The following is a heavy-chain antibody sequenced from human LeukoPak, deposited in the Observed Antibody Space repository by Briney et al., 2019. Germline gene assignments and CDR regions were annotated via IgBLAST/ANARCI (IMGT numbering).Heavy chain of an antibody. V-gene: IGHV1-46*01. CDR2: INPWGDST. CDR3: ARQVYSYGLDY. J-gene: IGHJ4*02. Sequence: EASVKVSCKASGYTFTTFYVHWVRQAPGQGLEWMGIINPWGDSTTYAQKFQGRVTMTADTSTTTVYMELSSLRSEDTAVYYCARQVYSYGLDYWGQGTLVTVSS. D-gene: IGHD5-18*01. CDR1: GYTFTTFY.